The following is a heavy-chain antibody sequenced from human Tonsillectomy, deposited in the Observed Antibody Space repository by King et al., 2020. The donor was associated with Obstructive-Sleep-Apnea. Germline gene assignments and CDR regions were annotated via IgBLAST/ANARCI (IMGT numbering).Heavy chain of an antibody. D-gene: IGHD5-24*01. CDR2: IWYDGSNK. CDR1: GFTFSSYG. V-gene: IGHV3-33*01. J-gene: IGHJ4*02. CDR3: ARGRMATIPYYFDY. Sequence: VQLVESGGGVVQPGRSLRLSCVASGFTFSSYGMHWVRQDPGKGLEWVAVIWYDGSNKHHADSLKGRITISRDNSKNTLYLQMNSLRAEDTAFYYCARGRMATIPYYFDYWGQGTLVTVSS.